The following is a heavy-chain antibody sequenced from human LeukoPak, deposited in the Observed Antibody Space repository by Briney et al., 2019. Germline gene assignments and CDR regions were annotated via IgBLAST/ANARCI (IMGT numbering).Heavy chain of an antibody. V-gene: IGHV3-30*02. Sequence: GESLRLSCAASGFTFSSYAMSWVRQVPGKGLEWVAFTRYDGSNKYYVDSVKGRFTISRDNSKNTLYLQVNSLRAEDTALYYCARKTYYDFWSGYLHWGQGTLVTVSS. CDR1: GFTFSSYA. CDR3: ARKTYYDFWSGYLH. J-gene: IGHJ4*02. CDR2: TRYDGSNK. D-gene: IGHD3-3*01.